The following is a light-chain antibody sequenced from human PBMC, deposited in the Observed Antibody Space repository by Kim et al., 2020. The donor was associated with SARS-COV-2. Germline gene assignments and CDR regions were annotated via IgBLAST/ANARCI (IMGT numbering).Light chain of an antibody. V-gene: IGKV3-15*01. CDR1: QSVSSN. J-gene: IGKJ1*01. CDR2: GAS. CDR3: QQYDDWPPWT. Sequence: SLGERATRSCRASQSVSSNLAWYQQKPGQAPRLLIYGASTRATGIPARFSGSGSGTEFTLTISSLQSEDSAVYYCQQYDDWPPWTFGQGTKVDIK.